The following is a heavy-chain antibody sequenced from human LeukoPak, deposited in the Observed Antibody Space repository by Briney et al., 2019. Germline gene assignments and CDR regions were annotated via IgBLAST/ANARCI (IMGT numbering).Heavy chain of an antibody. V-gene: IGHV4-30-2*01. Sequence: SQTLSLTCAVSGGSISSGGYSWSWIRQPPGKGLEWIGYIYHSGSTYYNPSLKSRVTISVDRSKNQFSLKLSSVAAADTAVYYCARYPGGKQHGNWFDPWGQGTLVTVSS. CDR2: IYHSGST. CDR3: ARYPGGKQHGNWFDP. D-gene: IGHD1/OR15-1a*01. J-gene: IGHJ5*02. CDR1: GGSISSGGYS.